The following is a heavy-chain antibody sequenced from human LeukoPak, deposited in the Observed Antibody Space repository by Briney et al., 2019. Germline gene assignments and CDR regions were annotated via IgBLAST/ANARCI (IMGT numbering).Heavy chain of an antibody. Sequence: GGSLRVSCAASGFTFSSYAMSWVRQAPGKGLEWGSTISGSGSSTYYEDSVKGRFTISRDNSKNTLYLQMNSLRAEDTAIYYCAKRDSSNMAYFDPWGQGTLVTVSS. D-gene: IGHD6-13*01. CDR3: AKRDSSNMAYFDP. V-gene: IGHV3-23*01. CDR2: ISGSGSST. J-gene: IGHJ5*02. CDR1: GFTFSSYA.